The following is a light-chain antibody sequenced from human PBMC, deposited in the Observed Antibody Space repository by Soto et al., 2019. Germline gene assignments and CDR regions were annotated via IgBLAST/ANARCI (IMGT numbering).Light chain of an antibody. CDR1: QSVASN. CDR3: QQYHNWPPQYT. CDR2: GAS. Sequence: EIVMTQSPASLSVSPGDGATLSCWASQSVASNVAWYQQRPGQGPRLLIHGASTRAAGGPARFSGSGSGTDFSLTISSPQSEDFGGYYCQQYHNWPPQYTFGQWTKVQIK. J-gene: IGKJ2*01. V-gene: IGKV3-15*01.